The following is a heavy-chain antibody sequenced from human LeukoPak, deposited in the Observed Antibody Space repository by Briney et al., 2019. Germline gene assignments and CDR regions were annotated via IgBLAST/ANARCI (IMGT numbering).Heavy chain of an antibody. CDR3: ARERVYPNWFDP. CDR2: IYYSGST. CDR1: GGSISSYY. Sequence: PSKTLSLTCTVSGGSISSYYWSWIRQPPGKGLEWIGYIYYSGSTYYNPSLKSRVTISVDTSKNQFSLKLSSVTAADTAVYYCARERVYPNWFDPWGQGTLVTVSS. J-gene: IGHJ5*02. V-gene: IGHV4-59*12. D-gene: IGHD5/OR15-5a*01.